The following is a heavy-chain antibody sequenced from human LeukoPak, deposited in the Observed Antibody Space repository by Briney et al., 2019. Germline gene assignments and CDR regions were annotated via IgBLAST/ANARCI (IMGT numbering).Heavy chain of an antibody. V-gene: IGHV4-34*01. CDR2: INHSGST. J-gene: IGHJ4*02. CDR3: ARAGVYYYDSSGYLSYFDY. D-gene: IGHD3-22*01. CDR1: GGSFSGYY. Sequence: SETLSLTRAVYGGSFSGYYWSWIRQPPGKGLEWIGEINHSGSTNYNPSLKSRVTISVDTSKNQFSLKLSSVTAADTAVYYCARAGVYYYDSSGYLSYFDYWGQGTLVTVSS.